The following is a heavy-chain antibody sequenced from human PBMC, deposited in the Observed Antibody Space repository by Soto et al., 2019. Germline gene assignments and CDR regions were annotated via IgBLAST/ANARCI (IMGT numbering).Heavy chain of an antibody. CDR2: IYYSGST. CDR1: GGSISSGDYY. CDR3: AGEMNDYSGTPHYGMDV. J-gene: IGHJ6*02. D-gene: IGHD5-12*01. V-gene: IGHV4-31*03. Sequence: KSSETLSLTCTVSGGSISSGDYYWSWIRQHPGMGLEWIGYIYYSGSTYYNPSLKSRVTISVDTSKNQFSLKLSSVTAADTAVYYCAGEMNDYSGTPHYGMDVWGQGTTVTVSS.